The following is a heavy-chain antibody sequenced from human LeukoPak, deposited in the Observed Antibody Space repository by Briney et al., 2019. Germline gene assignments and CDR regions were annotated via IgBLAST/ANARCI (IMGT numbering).Heavy chain of an antibody. Sequence: GGSLRLSCAASGFTFSSYWMSWVRQAPGKGLEWVANIKQDGSEKYYVDSVKGRFTNSRDNARNSLYLQMNSLRAEDTAVYYCASDPAYGDYDDYWGQGTLVTVSS. CDR2: IKQDGSEK. D-gene: IGHD4-17*01. V-gene: IGHV3-7*01. CDR3: ASDPAYGDYDDY. CDR1: GFTFSSYW. J-gene: IGHJ4*02.